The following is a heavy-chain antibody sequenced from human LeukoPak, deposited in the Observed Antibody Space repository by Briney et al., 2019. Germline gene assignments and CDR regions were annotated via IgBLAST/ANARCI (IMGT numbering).Heavy chain of an antibody. CDR2: ISSSGSTI. CDR1: GFTFSSYE. Sequence: GGSLRLSCAASGFTFSSYEMNWVRQAPGKGLEWVSYISSSGSTIYYADSVKGRFTISRDNDKNSLYLQMNSLKAEDTAVYYCAELGITMIGGVWGKGTTVTISS. J-gene: IGHJ6*04. CDR3: AELGITMIGGV. D-gene: IGHD3-10*02. V-gene: IGHV3-48*03.